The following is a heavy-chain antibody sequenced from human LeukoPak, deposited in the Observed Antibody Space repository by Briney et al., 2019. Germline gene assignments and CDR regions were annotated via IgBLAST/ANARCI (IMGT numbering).Heavy chain of an antibody. CDR3: ARGQEWDSWIVDF. D-gene: IGHD1-26*01. J-gene: IGHJ4*02. Sequence: ASVKVSCKTSGYTFSNYAIHWLRQAPGQRPEWMGCNTGGNPTTQYSQKFQGRLTFNRDTSASTAFMELSSLTSEDTAVYYCARGQEWDSWIVDFWGQGTLVTVSS. V-gene: IGHV1-3*01. CDR2: NTGGNPTT. CDR1: GYTFSNYA.